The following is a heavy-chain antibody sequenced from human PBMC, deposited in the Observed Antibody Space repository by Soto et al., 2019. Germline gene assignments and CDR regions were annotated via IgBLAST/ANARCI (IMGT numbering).Heavy chain of an antibody. D-gene: IGHD3-22*01. CDR3: AKDPSSGYYDSSGYSPGAFDI. CDR2: ISGSGGST. Sequence: LRLSCAASGFTFSSCAMSWVRQAPGKGLEWVSAISGSGGSTYYADSVKGRFTISRDNSKNTLYLQMNSLRAEDTAVYYCAKDPSSGYYDSSGYSPGAFDIWGQGTMVTVSS. CDR1: GFTFSSCA. V-gene: IGHV3-23*01. J-gene: IGHJ3*02.